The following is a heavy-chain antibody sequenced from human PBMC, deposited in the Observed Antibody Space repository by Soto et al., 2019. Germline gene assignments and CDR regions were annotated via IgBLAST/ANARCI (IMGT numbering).Heavy chain of an antibody. D-gene: IGHD5-18*01. CDR2: IVVGSGNT. V-gene: IGHV1-58*01. Sequence: SVKVSCKASGFTFTSSAVQWVRQARGQRLEWIGWIVVGSGNTNYAQKFQERVTITRDMSTSTAYMELSSLRSEDTAVYYCVGPSGGYSYAFDIWGQGTMVTVSS. CDR1: GFTFTSSA. J-gene: IGHJ3*02. CDR3: VGPSGGYSYAFDI.